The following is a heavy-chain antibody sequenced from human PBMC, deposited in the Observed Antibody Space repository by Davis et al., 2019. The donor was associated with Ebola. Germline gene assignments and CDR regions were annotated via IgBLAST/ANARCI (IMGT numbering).Heavy chain of an antibody. J-gene: IGHJ6*04. D-gene: IGHD3-10*01. CDR1: GYSFTSYW. CDR3: GGSRYYYYGMDV. Sequence: GESLKISCKGSGYSFTSYWISWVRQMPGKGLEWMGRIDPSDSYTNYSPSFQGHVTISADKSISTAYLQWSSLKASDTAMYYCGGSRYYYYGMDVWGKGTTVTVSS. CDR2: IDPSDSYT. V-gene: IGHV5-10-1*01.